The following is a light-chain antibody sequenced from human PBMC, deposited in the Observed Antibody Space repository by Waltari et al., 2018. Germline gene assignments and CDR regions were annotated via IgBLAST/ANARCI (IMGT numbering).Light chain of an antibody. J-gene: IGKJ5*01. CDR1: QSVLYSSNNKNY. CDR3: QQANSFPIT. Sequence: DIVMTQSPDSLAVSLGERATIHCKSSQSVLYSSNNKNYLAWYQQKPGQPPKLLIYWASTRESGVPDRFSGSGSGTDFTLTISSLQAEDFATYYCQQANSFPITFGQGTRLEIK. CDR2: WAS. V-gene: IGKV4-1*01.